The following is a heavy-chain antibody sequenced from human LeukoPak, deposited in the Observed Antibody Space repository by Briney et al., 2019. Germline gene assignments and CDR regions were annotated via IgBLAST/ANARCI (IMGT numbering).Heavy chain of an antibody. CDR1: GYTFTSYA. Sequence: ASVKVSCKASGYTFTSYAMHWVRQAPGQRLEWMGWINAGNGNTKYSQKFQGRVTITRDTSASTAYMELSSLRSEDTAVYYCARGLPFMVRGVSSPYFDYWGQGTLVTVSS. CDR2: INAGNGNT. D-gene: IGHD3-10*01. V-gene: IGHV1-3*01. CDR3: ARGLPFMVRGVSSPYFDY. J-gene: IGHJ4*02.